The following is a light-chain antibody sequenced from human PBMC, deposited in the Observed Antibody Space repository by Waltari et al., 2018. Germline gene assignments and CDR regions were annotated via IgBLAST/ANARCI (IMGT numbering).Light chain of an antibody. CDR3: ISYTSTTTYVV. J-gene: IGLJ2*01. V-gene: IGLV2-14*03. CDR2: DVN. Sequence: QSALTQPASVSASPGQSITISCTGTSGDVGGYDYFPWYQQHPGKAPQRIISDVNKRRAGVSHRFSASKSGKTASLTIFGLKAEDEADYYCISYTSTTTYVVVGGGTKLTVL. CDR1: SGDVGGYDY.